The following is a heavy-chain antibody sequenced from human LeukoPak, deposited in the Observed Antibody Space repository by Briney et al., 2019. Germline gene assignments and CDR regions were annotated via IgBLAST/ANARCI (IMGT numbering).Heavy chain of an antibody. V-gene: IGHV3-53*01. Sequence: PGGSLRLSCGVSGFIVSSNFMTWVRQSPGKGLEWVSIMYYSGTTHYADSVKGRFTISRDNSKNTVYLQMNSLRDDDTAVYYCAREQWLVWGRYFDYWGQGTLVTVSS. CDR1: GFIVSSNF. CDR3: AREQWLVWGRYFDY. CDR2: MYYSGTT. D-gene: IGHD6-19*01. J-gene: IGHJ4*02.